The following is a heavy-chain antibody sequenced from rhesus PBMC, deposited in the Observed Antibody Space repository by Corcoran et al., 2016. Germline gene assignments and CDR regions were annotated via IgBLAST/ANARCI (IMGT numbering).Heavy chain of an antibody. CDR3: ASGYNWNYEF. J-gene: IGHJ1*01. CDR2: IYGSGSST. D-gene: IGHD1-26*01. V-gene: IGHV4-169*02. CDR1: GGSISSSF. Sequence: QLQLQESGPGLVKPSETLSVTCAVSGGSISSSFWSWIRPAPGKGLEWIGYIYGSGSSTNYNPSLKSRVTLSVDTSKNQLSLKLSSVTAADTAVYYCASGYNWNYEFWGQGALVTVSS.